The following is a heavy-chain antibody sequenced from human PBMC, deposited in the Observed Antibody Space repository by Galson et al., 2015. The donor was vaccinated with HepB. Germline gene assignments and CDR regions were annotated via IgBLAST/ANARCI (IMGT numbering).Heavy chain of an antibody. CDR1: GGTFSSYA. D-gene: IGHD3-10*01. V-gene: IGHV1-69*13. CDR3: ARDRGGLGYFDY. CDR2: IIPIFGTA. J-gene: IGHJ4*02. Sequence: SVKVSCKASGGTFSSYAISWVRQAPGQGLEWMGGIIPIFGTANYAQKFQGRVTITANESTSTAYMELSSLRSEDTAVYYCARDRGGLGYFDYWGQGTLVTVSS.